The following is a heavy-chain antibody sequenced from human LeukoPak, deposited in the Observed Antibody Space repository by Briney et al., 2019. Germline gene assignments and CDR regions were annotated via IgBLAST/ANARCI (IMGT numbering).Heavy chain of an antibody. CDR2: ISWDGGST. Sequence: GGSLRLSCAASGFTFDDYAMHWVRQAPGKGLEWVSLISWDGGSTYYADSVKGRFTISRDNSKNSLYLQMNSLRAEDTALYYCAKDSSLEANYDFWSGYYDYWGQGTLVTVS. CDR3: AKDSSLEANYDFWSGYYDY. D-gene: IGHD3-3*01. J-gene: IGHJ4*02. CDR1: GFTFDDYA. V-gene: IGHV3-43D*04.